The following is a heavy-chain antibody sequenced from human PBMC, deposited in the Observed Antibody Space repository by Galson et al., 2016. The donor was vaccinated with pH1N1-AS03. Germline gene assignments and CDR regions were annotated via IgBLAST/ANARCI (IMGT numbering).Heavy chain of an antibody. V-gene: IGHV3-7*03. CDR1: GFTFTNYL. Sequence: SLRLSCAASGFTFTNYLMTWVRQAPGKGLEWVANIKHDGGEKYYVDSVKGRFTISRDNAKNSLYLQMNSLRLEDTAVYFCARRSRDDGSGYYTHYDYFDLWGQGTLVTVSS. CDR3: ARRSRDDGSGYYTHYDYFDL. CDR2: IKHDGGEK. J-gene: IGHJ4*02. D-gene: IGHD3-22*01.